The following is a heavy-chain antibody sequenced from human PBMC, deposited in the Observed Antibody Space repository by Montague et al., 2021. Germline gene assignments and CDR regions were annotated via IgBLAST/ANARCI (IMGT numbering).Heavy chain of an antibody. CDR2: MLYGGAT. Sequence: TRSLTCTVSSGSIFHAHWSWVRQPPGKGLEWLGSMLYGGATSNNPSLKSRVTMSIDTSTNQFSLKLSFVTAADTAVYYCAKQDYFVSGTSYKGFDPWGQGILVTVSS. CDR3: AKQDYFVSGTSYKGFDP. D-gene: IGHD3-10*01. J-gene: IGHJ5*02. CDR1: SGSIFHAH. V-gene: IGHV4-59*08.